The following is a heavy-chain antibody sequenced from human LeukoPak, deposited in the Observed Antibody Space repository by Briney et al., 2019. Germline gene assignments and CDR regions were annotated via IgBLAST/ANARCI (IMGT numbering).Heavy chain of an antibody. J-gene: IGHJ4*02. D-gene: IGHD4-23*01. V-gene: IGHV1-2*02. CDR3: ARDTSEHDYSGFGY. Sequence: ASVKVSCKASGYTFTAYYIHWVRQAPGQGLEWMGWINPTTGATHHAQKSLGRVTLTRDTSISTAYMELSGLIGDTAVYYCARDTSEHDYSGFGYWGQGTLLTVSS. CDR1: GYTFTAYY. CDR2: INPTTGAT.